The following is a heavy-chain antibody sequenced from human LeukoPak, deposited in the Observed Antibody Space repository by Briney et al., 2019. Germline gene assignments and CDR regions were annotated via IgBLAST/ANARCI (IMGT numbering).Heavy chain of an antibody. J-gene: IGHJ3*02. CDR3: AKSLGAATATRAFDI. Sequence: GGSLRLSCAASGFTFSNYAMSWVRQAPGKGLEWVSGISGSGGSTYYADSVKGRFTISRDSSKYTLYLQMNSLRAEDTAVYYCAKSLGAATATRAFDIWGQGTMVTVSS. CDR1: GFTFSNYA. V-gene: IGHV3-23*01. CDR2: ISGSGGST. D-gene: IGHD6-13*01.